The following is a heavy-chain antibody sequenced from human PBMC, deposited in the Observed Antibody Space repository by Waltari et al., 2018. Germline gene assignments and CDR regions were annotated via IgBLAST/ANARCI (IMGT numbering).Heavy chain of an antibody. CDR3: ARGGGMQERYSSTPFDY. Sequence: QVQLQESGPGLVKPSQTLSLTCTVSGGSISSGDYYWSWIRQPPGKGLEWIGYIYYSGSTYYNPALTSRVTISVDTSKNQFSLKLSSVTAADTAVYYCARGGGMQERYSSTPFDYWGQGTLVTVSS. V-gene: IGHV4-30-4*08. J-gene: IGHJ4*02. D-gene: IGHD6-13*01. CDR1: GGSISSGDYY. CDR2: IYYSGST.